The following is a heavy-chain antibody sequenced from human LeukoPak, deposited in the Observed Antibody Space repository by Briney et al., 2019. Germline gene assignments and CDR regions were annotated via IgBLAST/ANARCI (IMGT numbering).Heavy chain of an antibody. CDR1: GFPLSSYS. CDR3: VRVKGSYFDY. J-gene: IGHJ4*02. D-gene: IGHD2-15*01. CDR2: ISASGSAI. V-gene: IGHV3-48*01. Sequence: PGRSLRLSCTASGFPLSSYSMNWIRQAPGKGLEWISYISASGSAIYYVDSVNGRVTVSRDNARTSLFLQMDSPRAEDTAVYYCVRVKGSYFDYWGPGTLVTVSS.